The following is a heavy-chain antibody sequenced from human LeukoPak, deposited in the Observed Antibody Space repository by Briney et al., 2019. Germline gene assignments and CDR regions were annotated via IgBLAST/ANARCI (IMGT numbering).Heavy chain of an antibody. CDR2: IYTSGST. J-gene: IGHJ1*01. D-gene: IGHD6-6*01. Sequence: SETLSLTCTVSGGSISSYYWSWIRQPAGKGLEWIGRIYTSGSTNYNPSLKSRVTMSVDTSKNQFSLKLSSVTAADTAVYYCARGTYSSSYQYFQHWGQGTLVTVSS. CDR1: GGSISSYY. CDR3: ARGTYSSSYQYFQH. V-gene: IGHV4-4*07.